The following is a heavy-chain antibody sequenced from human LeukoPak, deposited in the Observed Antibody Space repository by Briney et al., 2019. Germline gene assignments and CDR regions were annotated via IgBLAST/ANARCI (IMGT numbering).Heavy chain of an antibody. CDR1: GGSFSGYY. V-gene: IGHV4-34*01. CDR2: INHSGST. Sequence: SETLSLTCAVYGGSFSGYYWSWIRQPPGKGLEWIGEINHSGSTNYNPSLKSRVTISVDTSKNQFSLKLSSVTAADTAVYYCARGRYCSGGSCPKYFDLWGRRTLVTVSS. J-gene: IGHJ2*01. D-gene: IGHD2-15*01. CDR3: ARGRYCSGGSCPKYFDL.